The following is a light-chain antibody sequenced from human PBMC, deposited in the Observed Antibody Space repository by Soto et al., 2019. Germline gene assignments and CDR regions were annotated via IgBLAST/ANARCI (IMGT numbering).Light chain of an antibody. CDR2: DAS. CDR1: HSNNTY. J-gene: IGKJ4*01. V-gene: IGKV3-11*01. CDR3: QHRSNWPLT. Sequence: EIVFTQSPVTFCFSPGERATLSFRASHSNNTYLAWYQQKPGQAPRLLIYDASNRATGIPDRFSGSGSGTDFTLTISSLEPEDFAVYYCQHRSNWPLTFGGGTKVDI.